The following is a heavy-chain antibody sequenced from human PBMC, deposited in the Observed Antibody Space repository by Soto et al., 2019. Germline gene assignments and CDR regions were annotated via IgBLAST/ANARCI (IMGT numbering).Heavy chain of an antibody. CDR1: GFAFNNYG. CDR2: ISKSDYT. CDR3: AREDSIIIPAVSDF. J-gene: IGHJ4*02. V-gene: IGHV3-21*01. D-gene: IGHD2-2*01. Sequence: GGSLRLSCTVSGFAFNNYGINWVRQAPGKGLEWVSSISKSDYTYYSDSVTGRFTISRDNAKNSVSLQMNTRRVEDTAVYYCAREDSIIIPAVSDFWGQGTLVTVSS.